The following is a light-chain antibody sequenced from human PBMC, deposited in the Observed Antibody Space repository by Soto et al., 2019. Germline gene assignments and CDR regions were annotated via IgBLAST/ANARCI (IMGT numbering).Light chain of an antibody. CDR1: QGIRVD. CDR3: QQSYSTPALS. J-gene: IGKJ4*01. V-gene: IGKV1-39*01. Sequence: DIQKSHSPSSVEGSGGARGIIKCRESQGIRVDLGWYQQKPGKAPTLLIYAASRLQSGVPARFSGSGSWTAFTLTISSLQPEDFATYYCQQSYSTPALSFGGGTKVDIK. CDR2: AAS.